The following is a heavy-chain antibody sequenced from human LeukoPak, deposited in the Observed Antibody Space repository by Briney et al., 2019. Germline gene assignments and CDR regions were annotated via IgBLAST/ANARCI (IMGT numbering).Heavy chain of an antibody. CDR2: IDPSESYT. D-gene: IGHD2-15*01. J-gene: IGHJ5*02. V-gene: IGHV5-10-1*01. CDR1: GYRFTSYW. CDR3: ACYSGVLNWFDP. Sequence: PGGALKISFKGSGYRFTSYWISWGRQMPGKGVGGMGRIDPSESYTNYSPSFQGHVTISADKSISTAYLQWSSLKASDTGMYYCACYSGVLNWFDPWGQGTLVTVSS.